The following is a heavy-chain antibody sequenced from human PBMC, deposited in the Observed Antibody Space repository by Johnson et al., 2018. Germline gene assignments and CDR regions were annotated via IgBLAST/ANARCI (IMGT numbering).Heavy chain of an antibody. D-gene: IGHD3-10*01. V-gene: IGHV3-33*01. CDR3: ARDIGDRAFDI. J-gene: IGHJ3*02. Sequence: QVQLVQSGGGVVQPGRSLRLSCAASGFTFSSYGMHWVRQAPGKGLEWVAVIWYDGSNKYCADSVKGRFTNSRDNSKNTLCLQMNSLSAEDTAVYYCARDIGDRAFDIWGQGTMVTVSS. CDR1: GFTFSSYG. CDR2: IWYDGSNK.